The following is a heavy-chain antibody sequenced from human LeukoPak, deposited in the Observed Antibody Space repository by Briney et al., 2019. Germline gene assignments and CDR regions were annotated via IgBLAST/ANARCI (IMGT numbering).Heavy chain of an antibody. CDR3: TRHLSTQLELPPTVFDY. V-gene: IGHV4-30-2*01. D-gene: IGHD1-7*01. CDR1: GGSISSGGHS. Sequence: SETLSLTCTVSGGSISSGGHSWSWIRQPPGKGLEWIGYIYHSGSGSTYYNPSLKSRVTISIDKSKNQFSLKLNSVTAADTAVYYCTRHLSTQLELPPTVFDYWGQGTLVTVSS. J-gene: IGHJ4*02. CDR2: IYHSGSGST.